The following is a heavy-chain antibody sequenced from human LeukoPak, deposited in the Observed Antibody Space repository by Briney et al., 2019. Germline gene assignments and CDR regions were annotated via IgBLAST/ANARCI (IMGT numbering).Heavy chain of an antibody. D-gene: IGHD6-19*01. V-gene: IGHV1-69*05. CDR1: GGTFSSYA. J-gene: IGHJ3*02. CDR2: IIPIFGTA. Sequence: GASVKVSCKASGGTFSSYAISWVRQAPGQGLEWMGGIIPIFGTASYAQKFQGRVTITTDESTSTAYMELSSLRSEDTAVYYCARERGSGSSAFDIWGQGTMVTVSS. CDR3: ARERGSGSSAFDI.